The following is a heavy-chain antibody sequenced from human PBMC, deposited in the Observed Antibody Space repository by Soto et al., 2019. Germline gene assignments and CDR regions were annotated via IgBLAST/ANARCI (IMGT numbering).Heavy chain of an antibody. CDR3: ARGGVY. CDR1: GFTFISHE. D-gene: IGHD2-8*01. Sequence: GGSLRVSCADSGFTFISHEMNWVRQAPGKGLEWISYISGSGNITYYADSVKGRFTISRDNAQKSLYLQMNSLRVEDTAVYYCARGGVYWGQGTLVTVSS. CDR2: ISGSGNIT. V-gene: IGHV3-48*03. J-gene: IGHJ4*02.